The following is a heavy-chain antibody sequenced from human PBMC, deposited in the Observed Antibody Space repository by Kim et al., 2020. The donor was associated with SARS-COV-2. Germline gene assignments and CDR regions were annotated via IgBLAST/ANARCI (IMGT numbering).Heavy chain of an antibody. Sequence: ASVKVSCKASGYTFTSYDINWVRQATGLGLEWMGWVNPNSGNTGYAQKFQGRVTMTRNTSISTVYMELNSLRSDDTAVYYCARGAVGENIVVVPAPKSFDNWGHGTQVTVSS. J-gene: IGHJ4*01. CDR2: VNPNSGNT. CDR1: GYTFTSYD. V-gene: IGHV1-8*01. CDR3: ARGAVGENIVVVPAPKSFDN. D-gene: IGHD2-2*01.